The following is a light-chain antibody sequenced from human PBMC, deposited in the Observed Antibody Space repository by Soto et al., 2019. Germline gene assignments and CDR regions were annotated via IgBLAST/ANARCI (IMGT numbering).Light chain of an antibody. J-gene: IGKJ5*01. CDR1: QSISSA. V-gene: IGKV1D-13*01. Sequence: IQMTQSPSTLSASVGDRVTITCRASQSISSALAWYQQKPGKAPKLLMNDASSLESGVPSRFSGSGSGADFTLTISSLQPEDFATYYCQHFNNYPTFGQGTRLEIK. CDR2: DAS. CDR3: QHFNNYPT.